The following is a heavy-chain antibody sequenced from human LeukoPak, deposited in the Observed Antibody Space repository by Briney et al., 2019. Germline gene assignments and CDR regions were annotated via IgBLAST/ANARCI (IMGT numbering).Heavy chain of an antibody. J-gene: IGHJ5*02. CDR2: MYYSGDT. CDR3: ARLGYCSSTSCYEFDP. Sequence: SETLSLTCTVSGGSISTDTYYWAWIRQSPGKGLEWIGSMYYSGDTYYNPSLKSRVTISVDTSNNHFSLKLSSVTAADTAMYYCARLGYCSSTSCYEFDPWGQGTLVTVSS. V-gene: IGHV4-39*02. CDR1: GGSISTDTYY. D-gene: IGHD2-2*03.